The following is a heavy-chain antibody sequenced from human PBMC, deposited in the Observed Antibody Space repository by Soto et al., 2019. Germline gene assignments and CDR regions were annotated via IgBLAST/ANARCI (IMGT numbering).Heavy chain of an antibody. V-gene: IGHV4-59*08. Sequence: QVQLQESGPGLVKPSETLSLTCTVSGGSIRSYYWSWIRQPPGKGLEWIGYIYYSGSTNYNPSLKSRVTISVDTSKNLFALKLSSVTAADTAVYYCARRYSSSLDVWGQGTTVTVSS. J-gene: IGHJ6*02. CDR1: GGSIRSYY. CDR3: ARRYSSSLDV. CDR2: IYYSGST. D-gene: IGHD6-13*01.